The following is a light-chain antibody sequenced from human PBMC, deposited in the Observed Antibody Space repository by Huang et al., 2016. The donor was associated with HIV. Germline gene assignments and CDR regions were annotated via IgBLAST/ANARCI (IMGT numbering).Light chain of an antibody. CDR3: QQSARTPRT. Sequence: DIQITQSPYSLSASVGDRVNITCRASQNINRYLNWYQQRPGEAPKLLIHGASSLQSRVPSRFTGRGSGTDFTLTISSLQPEDSATYYCQQSARTPRTFGQGTKLEI. J-gene: IGKJ2*01. V-gene: IGKV1-39*01. CDR2: GAS. CDR1: QNINRY.